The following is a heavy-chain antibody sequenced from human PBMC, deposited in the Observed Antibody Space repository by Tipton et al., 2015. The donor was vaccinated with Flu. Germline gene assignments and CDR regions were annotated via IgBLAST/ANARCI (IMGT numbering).Heavy chain of an antibody. CDR1: GFTFRSYS. CDR3: AREGSGDRGALDI. D-gene: IGHD1-26*01. V-gene: IGHV3-21*01. J-gene: IGHJ3*02. CDR2: MDSSSRYI. Sequence: SLRLSCAASGFTFRSYSMNWVRQAPGKGLEWVSSMDSSSRYIYYADSEKGRFTISRDNAKNSLYLQMNSLRAEDTAVYYCAREGSGDRGALDIWGQGTLVTVSS.